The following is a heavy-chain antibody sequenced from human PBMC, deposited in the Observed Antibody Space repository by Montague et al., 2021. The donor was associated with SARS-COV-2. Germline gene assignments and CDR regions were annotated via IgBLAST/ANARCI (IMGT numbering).Heavy chain of an antibody. D-gene: IGHD2-21*01. CDR3: ARLAYCGADCCTWCAIFFDS. CDR1: GGSFSSYY. J-gene: IGHJ4*02. V-gene: IGHV4-34*01. Sequence: SETLSLTCAVSGGSFSSYYWGWIRQPPGKGLEWIAEINHSGSTNYNPSLKSRVTISVDTSKNQFSLKLNSVTVADTAVYYCARLAYCGADCCTWCAIFFDSWGQGTLVTVSS. CDR2: INHSGST.